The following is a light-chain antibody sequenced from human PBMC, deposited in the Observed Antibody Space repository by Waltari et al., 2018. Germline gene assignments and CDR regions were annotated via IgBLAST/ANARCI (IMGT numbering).Light chain of an antibody. CDR3: QQRSNWPPLFT. CDR1: KSVSSY. V-gene: IGKV3-11*01. J-gene: IGKJ3*01. Sequence: EIVFTPSPATLSLSPGERATLPSRARKSVSSYLAWYQQKPGQAPRLLIYDASNRATGIPARFSGSGSGTDFTLTISSLEPEDFAVYYCQQRSNWPPLFTFGPGTKVDIK. CDR2: DAS.